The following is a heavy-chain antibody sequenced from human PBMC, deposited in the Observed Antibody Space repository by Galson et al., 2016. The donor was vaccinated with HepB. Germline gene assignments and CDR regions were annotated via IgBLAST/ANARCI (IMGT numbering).Heavy chain of an antibody. CDR1: GFTFGRYA. CDR3: AREVGYCTSTSCEGHMDV. D-gene: IGHD2-2*01. Sequence: SLRLSCAASGFTFGRYAMHWVRQAPGKGLEWVAAIWYDGSNKYYADSVKGRFTISRDNSKNTLYLQMNSLRAEDTAVYYCAREVGYCTSTSCEGHMDVWGKGTTVTVSS. CDR2: IWYDGSNK. V-gene: IGHV3-33*01. J-gene: IGHJ6*03.